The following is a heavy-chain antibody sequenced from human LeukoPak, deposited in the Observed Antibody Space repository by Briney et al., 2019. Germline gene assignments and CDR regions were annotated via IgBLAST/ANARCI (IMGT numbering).Heavy chain of an antibody. Sequence: SQTLSLTCAISGDSVSANSVAWNWIRHSPSRGLEWLGRTYSRSKWYNEYAASVKSRITLSPDTSKNQFSLQLNSVTPEDTAVYYCARMYRGYFDFWAQGTLVTVSS. CDR2: TYSRSKWYN. CDR3: ARMYRGYFDF. CDR1: GDSVSANSVA. D-gene: IGHD1-1*01. V-gene: IGHV6-1*01. J-gene: IGHJ4*02.